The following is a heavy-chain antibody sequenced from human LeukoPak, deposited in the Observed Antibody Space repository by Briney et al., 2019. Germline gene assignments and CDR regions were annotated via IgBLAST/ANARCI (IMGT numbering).Heavy chain of an antibody. V-gene: IGHV4-31*03. CDR3: ARSHHIAAAGTGTPDAFDI. J-gene: IGHJ3*02. Sequence: SQTLSLTCTVPGGSISSGGYYWSWIRQHPGKGLEWIGYIYYSGSTYYNPSLKSRVTISVDTSKNQFSLKLSSVTAADTAVYYCARSHHIAAAGTGTPDAFDIWGQGTMVTVSS. CDR2: IYYSGST. D-gene: IGHD6-13*01. CDR1: GGSISSGGYY.